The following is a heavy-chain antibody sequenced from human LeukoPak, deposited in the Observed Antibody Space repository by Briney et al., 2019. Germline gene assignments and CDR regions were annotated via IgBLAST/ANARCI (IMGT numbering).Heavy chain of an antibody. CDR2: IDRSGST. V-gene: IGHV4-39*07. CDR1: GGSISSGGYS. D-gene: IGHD6-13*01. J-gene: IGHJ4*02. Sequence: SETLSLTCAVSGGSISSGGYSWGWIRQPPGKGLEWVGRIDRSGSTYYNPSLKSRVTMSVDTSKNQFSLKLSSVTAADTAVYYCARSSRSWSTFDYWGQGTLVTVSS. CDR3: ARSSRSWSTFDY.